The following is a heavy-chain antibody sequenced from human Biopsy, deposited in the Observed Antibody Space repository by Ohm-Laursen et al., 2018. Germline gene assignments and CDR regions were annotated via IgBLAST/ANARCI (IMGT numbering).Heavy chain of an antibody. J-gene: IGHJ6*02. CDR1: GFSVSSYD. CDR2: ISETSSHI. D-gene: IGHD6-6*01. V-gene: IGHV3-21*01. CDR3: ARDSSRRAREGGMDV. Sequence: SLRLSCTVSGFSVSSYDMNWVRQAPGKGLKWISYISETSSHIYDADSVRGRFTVARDIAKNSLYLQLNSLRVEDTAVYYCARDSSRRAREGGMDVWGQGTTVTVSS.